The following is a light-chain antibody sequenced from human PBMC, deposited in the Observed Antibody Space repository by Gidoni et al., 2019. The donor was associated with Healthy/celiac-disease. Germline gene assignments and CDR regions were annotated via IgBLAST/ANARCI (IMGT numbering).Light chain of an antibody. V-gene: IGLV2-8*01. CDR1: SSDVGVYNY. J-gene: IGLJ2*01. Sequence: QSALTQPPSASGSPGQSVTISCTGTSSDVGVYNYVSWYQQHPGKAPKLMIYAVSKRPSWVPDRFSGSKSGNTASLTVSGLQAEDEADYYCSSYAGSTTVVFGGGTKLTVL. CDR3: SSYAGSTTVV. CDR2: AVS.